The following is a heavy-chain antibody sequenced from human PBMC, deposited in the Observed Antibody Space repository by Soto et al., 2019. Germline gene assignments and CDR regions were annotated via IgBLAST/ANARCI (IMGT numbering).Heavy chain of an antibody. CDR1: GYTFISYA. Sequence: ASVKVSCKASGYTFISYAIYWVRQAPGQGLDWMGMINPRDGTTLYAQKFQGRVTMTRDTSTSTLYMELSSLRSEDTALYYCARGGGTLDYWGPATLVTVSS. V-gene: IGHV1-46*01. J-gene: IGHJ4*02. CDR3: ARGGGTLDY. CDR2: INPRDGTT.